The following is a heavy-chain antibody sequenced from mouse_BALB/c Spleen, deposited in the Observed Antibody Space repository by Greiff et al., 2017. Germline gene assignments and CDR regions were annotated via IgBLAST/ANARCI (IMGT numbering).Heavy chain of an antibody. CDR3: ARNGNYPYYYAMDY. Sequence: QVQLKQSGAELVRPGSSVKISCKASGYAFSSYWMNWVKQRPGQGLEWIGQIYPGDGDTNYNGKFKGKATLTADKSSSTAYMQLSSLTSEDSAVYFCARNGNYPYYYAMDYWGQGTSVTVSS. D-gene: IGHD2-1*01. CDR1: GYAFSSYW. CDR2: IYPGDGDT. V-gene: IGHV1-80*01. J-gene: IGHJ4*01.